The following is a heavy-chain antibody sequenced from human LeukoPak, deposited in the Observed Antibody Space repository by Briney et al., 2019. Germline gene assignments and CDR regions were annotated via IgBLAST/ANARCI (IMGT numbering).Heavy chain of an antibody. CDR1: GYSISSGFH. Sequence: SETLSLTCTVSGYSISSGFHWGWIRQPPGKGLEWIGSKYHTGSTYYNPSLRSRVTTSVDTSKNQFSLKLSSVTAADTAVYYCARAVAAAGTWWFDPWGQGTLVTVSS. D-gene: IGHD6-13*01. J-gene: IGHJ5*02. CDR3: ARAVAAAGTWWFDP. CDR2: KYHTGST. V-gene: IGHV4-38-2*02.